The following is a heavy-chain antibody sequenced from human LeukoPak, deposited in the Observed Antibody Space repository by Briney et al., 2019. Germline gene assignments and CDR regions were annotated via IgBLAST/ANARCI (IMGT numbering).Heavy chain of an antibody. CDR1: GFTFSSYA. CDR3: ARVASSSSVHFDY. D-gene: IGHD6-6*01. J-gene: IGHJ4*02. V-gene: IGHV3-30*04. CDR2: ISYDGSNK. Sequence: GGSLRLSCAASGFTFSSYAMHWVRQAPGKGLEWVAVISYDGSNKCYADSVKGRFTISRDNSKNTLYLQMNSLRAEDTAVYYCARVASSSSVHFDYWGQGTLVTVSS.